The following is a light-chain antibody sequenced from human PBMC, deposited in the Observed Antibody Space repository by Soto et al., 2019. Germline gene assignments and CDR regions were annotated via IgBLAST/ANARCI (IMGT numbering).Light chain of an antibody. Sequence: IQMTQSPSALSASVGDGVNLTCRASHTIATYLNWYQQKPGQVPEVLIYGASRLHVGVPSRFTGSGYGTDFTLTINTLQPEDFAIYYCQQFYYYPHTFGQGTKLEVK. CDR3: QQFYYYPHT. CDR1: HTIATY. CDR2: GAS. V-gene: IGKV1-39*01. J-gene: IGKJ2*01.